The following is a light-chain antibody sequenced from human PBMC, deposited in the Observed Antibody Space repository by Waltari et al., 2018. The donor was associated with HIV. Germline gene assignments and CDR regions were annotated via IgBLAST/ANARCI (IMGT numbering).Light chain of an antibody. CDR3: SSYTRGTSLRV. CDR1: RCYHGGHFI. J-gene: IGLJ1*01. V-gene: IGLV2-14*01. Sequence: SAIPQPSFRSGSPGKSINISPCSPRCYHGGHFIVGRYQQHPGKAPKLMISDVSNRPSGVSNRFSGSKSGTTASLTISGLQAEDEADYYCSSYTRGTSLRVFGTGTTVTVL. CDR2: DVS.